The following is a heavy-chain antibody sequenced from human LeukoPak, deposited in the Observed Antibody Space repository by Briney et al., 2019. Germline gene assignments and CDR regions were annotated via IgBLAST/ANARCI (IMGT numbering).Heavy chain of an antibody. J-gene: IGHJ4*02. CDR2: IIPIFGTA. CDR1: GGTFSSYA. CDR3: ARGGGDCVHRCFDY. Sequence: SVMVSCKASGGTFSSYAISWVRQAPGQGLEWMGGIIPIFGTANYAQKFQGRVTITADESTSTAYMELSSLRSEDTAVYYCARGGGDCVHRCFDYWGQGTLVTVSS. V-gene: IGHV1-69*13. D-gene: IGHD2-21*02.